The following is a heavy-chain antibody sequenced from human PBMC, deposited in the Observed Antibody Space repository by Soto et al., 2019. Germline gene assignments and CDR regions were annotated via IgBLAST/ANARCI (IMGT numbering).Heavy chain of an antibody. J-gene: IGHJ5*02. CDR2: TRNKANSYTT. CDR3: AREGGSSWFRWFDP. CDR1: GFTFSDHY. V-gene: IGHV3-72*01. Sequence: GGSLRLSCAASGFTFSDHYMDWVRQAPGKGLEWVGRTRNKANSYTTEYAASVKGRFTISRDDSKNSLYLQMNSLKTEDTAVYYCAREGGSSWFRWFDPWGQGTLVTVSS. D-gene: IGHD6-13*01.